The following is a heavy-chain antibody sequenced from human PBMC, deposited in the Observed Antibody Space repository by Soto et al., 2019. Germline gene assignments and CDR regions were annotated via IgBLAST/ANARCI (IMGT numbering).Heavy chain of an antibody. CDR1: GFTFSSYA. CDR3: AGGNMVRGVDAFDI. J-gene: IGHJ3*02. D-gene: IGHD3-10*01. CDR2: ISGSGGST. V-gene: IGHV3-23*01. Sequence: EVQLLESGGGLVQPGGSLRLSCAASGFTFSSYAMSWVRQAPGKGLEWVSAISGSGGSTYYADSVKGRFTISRDNSKKTLFRQMNRRRAENTAVYYWAGGNMVRGVDAFDIWGQGTMVTVSS.